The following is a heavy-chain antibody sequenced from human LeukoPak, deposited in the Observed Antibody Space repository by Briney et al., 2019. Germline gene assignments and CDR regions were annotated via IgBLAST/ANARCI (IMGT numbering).Heavy chain of an antibody. CDR2: IYSGGST. Sequence: PGGSLRLSCAASGFTVSSNYMSWVRQAPGKGLEWVSVIYSGGSTYYADSVKGRFTISRDNSKNTLYLQMNSLRAEDTAVYYCASYSSGRSPDWFDPWGQGTLVTVSS. CDR1: GFTVSSNY. J-gene: IGHJ5*02. V-gene: IGHV3-66*01. CDR3: ASYSSGRSPDWFDP. D-gene: IGHD6-19*01.